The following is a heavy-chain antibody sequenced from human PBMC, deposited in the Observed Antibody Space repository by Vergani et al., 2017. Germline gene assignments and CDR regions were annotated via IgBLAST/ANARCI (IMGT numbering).Heavy chain of an antibody. Sequence: EVQLVESGGGLVQPGGSLRLSCAASGFTFSSYDMHWVRHATGKGLEWVSAIGTAGDTYYPGSVKGRFTISRENAKNSLYLQMNSLRAGDTAVYYCARDSQQLGDAFDIWGQGTMVTVSS. CDR1: GFTFSSYD. D-gene: IGHD6-13*01. J-gene: IGHJ3*02. CDR3: ARDSQQLGDAFDI. CDR2: IGTAGDT. V-gene: IGHV3-13*04.